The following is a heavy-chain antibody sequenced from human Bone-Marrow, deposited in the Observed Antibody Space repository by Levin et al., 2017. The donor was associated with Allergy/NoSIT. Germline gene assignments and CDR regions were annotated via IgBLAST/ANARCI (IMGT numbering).Heavy chain of an antibody. D-gene: IGHD6-19*01. CDR1: GFTFSDYY. Sequence: GGSLRLSCAASGFTFSDYYMSWIRQAPGKGLEWVSYISSSGSTIYYADSVKGRFTISRDNAKNSLYLQMNSLRAEDTALYFCAKDKLAVPGLIDYWGRGTLVTVSS. V-gene: IGHV3-11*01. J-gene: IGHJ4*02. CDR3: AKDKLAVPGLIDY. CDR2: ISSSGSTI.